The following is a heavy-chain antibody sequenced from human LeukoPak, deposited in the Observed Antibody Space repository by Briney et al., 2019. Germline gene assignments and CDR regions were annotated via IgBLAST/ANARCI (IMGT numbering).Heavy chain of an antibody. CDR3: ATIVVVIAIQAGAFDI. CDR1: GYTLTELS. J-gene: IGHJ3*02. CDR2: FDPEDGET. Sequence: ASVKVSCKVSGYTLTELSMHWVRQAPGKGLERLGGFDPEDGETIYAQKFQGRVTMTEDTSTDTAYMELSSLRSEDTAVYYCATIVVVIAIQAGAFDIWGQGTMVTVSS. D-gene: IGHD2-21*01. V-gene: IGHV1-24*01.